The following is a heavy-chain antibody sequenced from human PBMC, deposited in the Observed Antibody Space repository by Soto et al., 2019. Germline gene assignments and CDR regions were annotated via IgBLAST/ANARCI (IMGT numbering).Heavy chain of an antibody. D-gene: IGHD1-7*01. Sequence: GGSLRLSRAASGVTISSYSMNWARQAQGKGLEWVSSISSSSSYIYYADSVKGRFTISRDNAKNSLYLQMNSLRAEDTAVYYCAREGLTGTTVYFDSWGQGTLVTVSS. CDR2: ISSSSSYI. J-gene: IGHJ4*02. CDR1: GVTISSYS. V-gene: IGHV3-21*01. CDR3: AREGLTGTTVYFDS.